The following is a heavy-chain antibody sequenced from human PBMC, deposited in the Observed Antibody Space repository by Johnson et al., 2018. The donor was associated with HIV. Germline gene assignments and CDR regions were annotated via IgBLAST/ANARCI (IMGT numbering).Heavy chain of an antibody. Sequence: QVQLVESGGGVVQPGRSLRLSCAASRFTFSTYGIHWVRQAPGKGLEWVAVTWYDASYKYCTASVKGRFTMSRDNSKNTLYLQMNSLRAEDTAVYYCAKRGSGWPSDAFDIWGQGTMVTVSS. J-gene: IGHJ3*02. CDR3: AKRGSGWPSDAFDI. V-gene: IGHV3-33*06. CDR1: RFTFSTYG. D-gene: IGHD6-19*01. CDR2: TWYDASYK.